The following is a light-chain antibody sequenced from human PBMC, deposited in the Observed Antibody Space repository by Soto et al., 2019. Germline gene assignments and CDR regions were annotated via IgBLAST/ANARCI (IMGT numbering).Light chain of an antibody. J-gene: IGLJ1*01. CDR2: DVS. CDR3: RSYTTSNTRQIV. Sequence: QSVLTQPASLSGSPGQSITISCTGTSSDVGGYNYVSWYQHHPGKAPKLMIYDVSNRPSGVSNRFSGSKSGNTASLTTSGLQPEDEADYYCRSYTTSNTRQIVFGTGTKVTVL. CDR1: SSDVGGYNY. V-gene: IGLV2-14*03.